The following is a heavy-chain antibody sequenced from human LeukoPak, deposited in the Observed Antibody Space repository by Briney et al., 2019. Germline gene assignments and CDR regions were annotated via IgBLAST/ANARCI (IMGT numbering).Heavy chain of an antibody. D-gene: IGHD6-19*01. CDR3: AKDGVEQWLVYAFDI. CDR1: GFTFSSCW. J-gene: IGHJ3*02. CDR2: ISGSGGST. V-gene: IGHV3-23*01. Sequence: GGSLRLSCAASGFTFSSCWMSWVRQAPGGGLEWVSAISGSGGSTYYADSVKGRFTISRDNSKNTLYLQMNSLRAEDTAVYYCAKDGVEQWLVYAFDIWGQGTMVTVSS.